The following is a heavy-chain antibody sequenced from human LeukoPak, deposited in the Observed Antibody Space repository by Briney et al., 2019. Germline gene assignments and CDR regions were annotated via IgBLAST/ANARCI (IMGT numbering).Heavy chain of an antibody. CDR3: ASPLYGGHP. CDR1: GFTLSSYE. J-gene: IGHJ1*01. CDR2: ISPTSSYI. Sequence: GGSLRLSCAASGFTLSSYEMNWVRQAPGKGLEWVSLISPTSSYIYYTDSVKGRFTVSRDNAKNTLFLQMNSLGAEDTAVYYCASPLYGGHPWGQGT. D-gene: IGHD4/OR15-4a*01. V-gene: IGHV3-21*01.